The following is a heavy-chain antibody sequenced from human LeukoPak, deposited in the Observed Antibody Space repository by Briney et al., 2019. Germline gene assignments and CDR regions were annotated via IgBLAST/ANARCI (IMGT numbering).Heavy chain of an antibody. Sequence: SETLSLTCAVYGGSFSGYYWSWIRQPPGKGLEWIGEINHSGSTNYNPSLKSRVTISVDTSKNQFSLKLSSVTAADTAVYYCARWEWCSSTSCQGYWFDPWGQGTLVTVSS. J-gene: IGHJ5*02. CDR2: INHSGST. D-gene: IGHD2-2*01. V-gene: IGHV4-34*01. CDR1: GGSFSGYY. CDR3: ARWEWCSSTSCQGYWFDP.